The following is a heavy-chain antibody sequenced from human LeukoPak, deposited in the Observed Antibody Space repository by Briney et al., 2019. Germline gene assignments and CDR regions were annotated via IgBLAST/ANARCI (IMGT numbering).Heavy chain of an antibody. CDR3: ARENSAITILTFGVTGWFDP. J-gene: IGHJ5*02. D-gene: IGHD3-3*01. CDR1: GGTFSSYA. CDR2: IIPIFGTA. V-gene: IGHV1-69*01. Sequence: SVRVSCKASGGTFSSYAISWVRQAPGQGLEWMGGIIPIFGTANYAQKFQGRVTITADESTSTAYMELSSLRSEDTAVYYCARENSAITILTFGVTGWFDPWGQGTLVTVSS.